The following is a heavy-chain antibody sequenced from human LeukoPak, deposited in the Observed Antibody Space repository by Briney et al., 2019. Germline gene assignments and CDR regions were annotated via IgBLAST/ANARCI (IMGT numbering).Heavy chain of an antibody. CDR1: GFTFSRYW. CDR2: INSDGTGT. J-gene: IGHJ4*02. CDR3: ARVLYFDRRGFPGDY. Sequence: GGSLRLSCAASGFTFSRYWMHWVRQAPGKGLVWVSLINSDGTGTTYADSVRGRFTISRDNAKDTLYLQMNSLRAEDTAVYYCARVLYFDRRGFPGDYWGQGTLVSVSS. D-gene: IGHD3-22*01. V-gene: IGHV3-74*01.